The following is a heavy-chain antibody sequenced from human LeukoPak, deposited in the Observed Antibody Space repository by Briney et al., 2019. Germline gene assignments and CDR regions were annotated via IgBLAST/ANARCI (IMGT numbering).Heavy chain of an antibody. V-gene: IGHV3-23*01. J-gene: IGHJ4*02. CDR2: ISGSGGST. Sequence: GGPLRLSCAASGFTFSSFAMSWVRQAPGEGLEWVSTISGSGGSTNYADSVKGRFTFSRDNSKNTLYLQMNSLRAEDTAVYYCAKDLPDYGDYIEGYWGQGTLVTVSS. CDR3: AKDLPDYGDYIEGY. CDR1: GFTFSSFA. D-gene: IGHD4-17*01.